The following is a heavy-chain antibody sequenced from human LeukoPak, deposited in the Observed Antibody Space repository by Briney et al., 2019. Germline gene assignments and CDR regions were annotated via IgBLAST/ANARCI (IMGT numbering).Heavy chain of an antibody. CDR2: IGTSGANT. D-gene: IGHD2-21*01. CDR3: AKKSGDHFHFDF. J-gene: IGHJ4*02. Sequence: PGGSLRLSCAASGFTFNNYGMVWVRQTPGKGLEWVATIGTSGANTYHADSVKGRFTISRDNSKSTLYLQMNSLRAEDTAVYHCAKKSGDHFHFDFWGQGTLVTVSS. CDR1: GFTFNNYG. V-gene: IGHV3-23*01.